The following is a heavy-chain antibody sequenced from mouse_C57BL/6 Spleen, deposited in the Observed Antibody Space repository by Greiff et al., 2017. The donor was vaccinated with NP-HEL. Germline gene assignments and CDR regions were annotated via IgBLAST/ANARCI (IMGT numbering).Heavy chain of an antibody. D-gene: IGHD2-1*01. V-gene: IGHV1-55*01. J-gene: IGHJ2*01. CDR1: GYTFTSYW. CDR2: IFPGSGST. Sequence: VQLQQPGAALVKPGASVKMSCKASGYTFTSYWLTWVKQRPGHGLEWIGDIFPGSGSTNYNEKFKSKATLTVDTSSSTAYMQLSSLTSEDSAVYYCARSGGNYVSFDYWGQGTTLTVSS. CDR3: ARSGGNYVSFDY.